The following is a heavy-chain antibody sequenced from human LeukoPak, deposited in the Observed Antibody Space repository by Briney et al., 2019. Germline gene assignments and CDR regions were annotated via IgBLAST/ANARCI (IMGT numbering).Heavy chain of an antibody. D-gene: IGHD6-13*01. V-gene: IGHV1-46*01. CDR1: GYTFTSHY. CDR3: ARDCSSTACQGPVLDF. CDR2: IHPSGGNP. J-gene: IGHJ4*02. Sequence: ASVKVSCKASGYTFTSHYVHWVRQALGQGLEWIGIIHPSGGNPRSTENFQGRVTMTRDTSTSTVYLELRSLTSQDTAVYYCARDCSSTACQGPVLDFWGQGTLVTVSS.